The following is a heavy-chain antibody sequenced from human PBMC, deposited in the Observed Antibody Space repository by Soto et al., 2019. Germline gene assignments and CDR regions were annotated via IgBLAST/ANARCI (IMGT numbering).Heavy chain of an antibody. CDR2: ISYDGSNK. CDR1: GFTFSSYG. Sequence: QVQLVESGGGVVQPGRSLRLSCAASGFTFSSYGMHWVRQAPGKGLEWVAVISYDGSNKYYADSVKGRFTISRGNSKNTLYLQMNSLRAEDTAVYYCAKDQGCSGGSCYPWYFDYWGQGTLVTVSS. D-gene: IGHD2-15*01. CDR3: AKDQGCSGGSCYPWYFDY. V-gene: IGHV3-30*18. J-gene: IGHJ4*02.